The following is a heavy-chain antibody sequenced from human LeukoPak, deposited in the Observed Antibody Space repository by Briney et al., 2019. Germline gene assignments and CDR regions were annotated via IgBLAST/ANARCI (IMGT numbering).Heavy chain of an antibody. CDR1: GFTFSSYA. CDR3: ASRKIFCGGDCYSGYFDY. CDR2: ISGGIT. Sequence: GGSLRLSCAASGFTFSSYAMSWVRQAPGKGLEWVSLISGGITYYTDSVKGRFTISRDNSKNTLYLQMNSLRAEDTAVYYCASRKIFCGGDCYSGYFDYWGQGTLVTVSS. V-gene: IGHV3-23*01. J-gene: IGHJ4*02. D-gene: IGHD2-21*02.